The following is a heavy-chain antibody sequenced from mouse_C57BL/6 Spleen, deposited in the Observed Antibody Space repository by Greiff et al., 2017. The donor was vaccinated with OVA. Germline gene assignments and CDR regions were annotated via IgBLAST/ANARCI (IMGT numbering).Heavy chain of an antibody. D-gene: IGHD3-3*01. J-gene: IGHJ2*01. CDR1: GFTFSSYG. CDR3: ARSGTGNYFDY. V-gene: IGHV5-6*01. CDR2: ISSGGSYT. Sequence: EVKLMESGGDLVKPGGSLKLSCAASGFTFSSYGMSWVRQTPDKRLEWVATISSGGSYTYYPDSVKGRFTISRDNAKNTLYLQMSSLKSEDTAMYYCARSGTGNYFDYWGQGTTLTVSS.